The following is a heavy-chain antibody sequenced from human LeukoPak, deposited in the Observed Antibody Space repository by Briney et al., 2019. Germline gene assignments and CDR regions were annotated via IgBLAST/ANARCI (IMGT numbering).Heavy chain of an antibody. J-gene: IGHJ4*01. D-gene: IGHD3-16*02. CDR1: GFNFGSYA. Sequence: PGGSLRLSCAASGFNFGSYAMDWVRQAPGKGLEWVGDISYDGGYQSYAVSVRGRFTISRDNSKNTLLLQMNSLRPEDAAVYYCATESSLSNWGHGTLVTVSS. V-gene: IGHV3-30*03. CDR3: ATESSLSN. CDR2: ISYDGGYQ.